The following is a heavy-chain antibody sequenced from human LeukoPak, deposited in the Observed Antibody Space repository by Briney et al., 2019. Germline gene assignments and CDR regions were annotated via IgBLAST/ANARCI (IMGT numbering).Heavy chain of an antibody. CDR3: ARLTGYSSEGWFDP. CDR1: GGSISSSSYY. Sequence: SETLSLTCTVSGGSISSSSYYWGWIRQPPGKGLEWIGSIYYSGSTYYNPSLKNRVTISVDTSKNQFSLKLRSVTAADTAVYYCARLTGYSSEGWFDPWGQGTLVTVSS. CDR2: IYYSGST. D-gene: IGHD3-9*01. J-gene: IGHJ5*02. V-gene: IGHV4-39*07.